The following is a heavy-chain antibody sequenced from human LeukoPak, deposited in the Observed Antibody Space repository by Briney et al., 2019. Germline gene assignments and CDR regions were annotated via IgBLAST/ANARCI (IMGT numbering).Heavy chain of an antibody. CDR2: IYHSGST. J-gene: IGHJ4*02. CDR3: ARVVTMVRG. Sequence: SETLSLTCAVSGYSISSGYYWGWIRQPPGKGLEWIGSIYHSGSTYYNPSLKSRVTISVDTSKNQFSLKLRSVTAADTAVYYCARVVTMVRGWGRGTLVTVSS. D-gene: IGHD3-10*01. CDR1: GYSISSGYY. V-gene: IGHV4-38-2*01.